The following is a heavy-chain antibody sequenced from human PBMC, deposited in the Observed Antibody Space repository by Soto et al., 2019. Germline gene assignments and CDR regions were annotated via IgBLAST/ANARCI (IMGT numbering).Heavy chain of an antibody. J-gene: IGHJ3*01. Sequence: QVQLVQSGAEVKKPGASVKISCQASGFTFSDTLINWVRQGPGQRLEWMGWINPANGNTRYSESFQGRVSISSLSSASTVQMALSELTTEDTTVYYCARDILNVRPRANEAFAVWGQGTLITVSS. CDR3: ARDILNVRPRANEAFAV. CDR2: INPANGNT. CDR1: GFTFSDTL. D-gene: IGHD1-1*01. V-gene: IGHV1-3*01.